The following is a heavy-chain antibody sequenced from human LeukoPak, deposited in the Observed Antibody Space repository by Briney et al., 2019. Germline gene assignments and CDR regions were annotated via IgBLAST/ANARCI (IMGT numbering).Heavy chain of an antibody. D-gene: IGHD3-10*01. CDR2: TRNKANSYTT. CDR3: ARAESMVRGVIITPY. CDR1: GFTFSDHY. J-gene: IGHJ4*01. V-gene: IGHV3-72*01. Sequence: PGGSLRLSCAASGFTFSDHYMDWVRQAPGKGLEWVGRTRNKANSYTTEYAASVKGRFTISRDDSKNSLYLQMNSLKTEDTAVYYCARAESMVRGVIITPYRGHGTLVTVSS.